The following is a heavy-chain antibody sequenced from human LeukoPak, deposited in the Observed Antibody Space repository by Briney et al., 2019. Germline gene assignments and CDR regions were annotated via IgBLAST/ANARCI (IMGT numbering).Heavy chain of an antibody. J-gene: IGHJ5*02. D-gene: IGHD3-9*01. V-gene: IGHV3-23*01. CDR1: GFTFSSSA. Sequence: GGSLRLSCAASGFTFSSSAVSWVRQAPGVGLEWVSTISGRGGSTFYADSVKGRFTISRDNSKNTLYLQMNSLRADDTAVYYCAKGYYDILTDYFHNWFNPWGQGTLVIVSS. CDR2: ISGRGGST. CDR3: AKGYYDILTDYFHNWFNP.